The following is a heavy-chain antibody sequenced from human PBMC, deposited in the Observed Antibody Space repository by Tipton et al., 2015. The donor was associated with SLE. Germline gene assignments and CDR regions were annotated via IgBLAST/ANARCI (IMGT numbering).Heavy chain of an antibody. V-gene: IGHV3-9*01. CDR2: ISWNSDKI. CDR1: GFTFDDYA. D-gene: IGHD3-3*01. Sequence: SLRLSCAASGFTFDDYAMHWVRQAPGKGLEWVSGISWNSDKIAYADSVKGRFTISRDNAKNSLFLQMNSLRAEDTAFYYCAKGIRFLEWLRFAAWGQGTLVTVSS. J-gene: IGHJ5*02. CDR3: AKGIRFLEWLRFAA.